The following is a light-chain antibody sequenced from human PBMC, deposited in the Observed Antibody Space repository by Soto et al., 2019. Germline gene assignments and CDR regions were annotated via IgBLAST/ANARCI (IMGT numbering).Light chain of an antibody. CDR1: SSDVGGYNY. Sequence: QSVLTQPACVSGSPGQSVTISCTGTSSDVGGYNYVSWYQQHPGKAPKLMIYEVSNRPSGVSHRFSGSKSGNTASLTISGLQAEDEADYYCSSYTSSSTPWVFGTGTKVTVL. CDR3: SSYTSSSTPWV. J-gene: IGLJ1*01. CDR2: EVS. V-gene: IGLV2-14*01.